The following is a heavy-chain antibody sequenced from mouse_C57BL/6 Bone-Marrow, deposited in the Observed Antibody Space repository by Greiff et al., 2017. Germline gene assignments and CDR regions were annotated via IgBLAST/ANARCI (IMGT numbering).Heavy chain of an antibody. CDR2: IHPNSGST. CDR3: ARDIYYYGSLDY. J-gene: IGHJ2*01. CDR1: GYTFTSYW. V-gene: IGHV1-64*01. Sequence: VQLQQPGAELVKPGASVKLSCKASGYTFTSYWMHWVKQRPGQGLEWIGMIHPNSGSTNYNEKFKSKATLTVDKSSSTAYMQLSSLTSEDSAVYYCARDIYYYGSLDYWGQGTTLTVSS. D-gene: IGHD1-1*01.